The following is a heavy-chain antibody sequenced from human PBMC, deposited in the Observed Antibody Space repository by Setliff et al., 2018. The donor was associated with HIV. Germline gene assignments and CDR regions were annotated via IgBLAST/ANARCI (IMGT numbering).Heavy chain of an antibody. D-gene: IGHD3-16*02. J-gene: IGHJ4*02. Sequence: SETLSLTCTVSGGSISSYYWSWIRQPPGKGLEWIGYIYYSGSTNYNPSLKSRVTMSLDASKNQFSLKLSSVTAADTALYYCVRGPYDYVWGSYRPNYFDYWGQGTLVTVSS. CDR3: VRGPYDYVWGSYRPNYFDY. V-gene: IGHV4-59*08. CDR2: IYYSGST. CDR1: GGSISSYY.